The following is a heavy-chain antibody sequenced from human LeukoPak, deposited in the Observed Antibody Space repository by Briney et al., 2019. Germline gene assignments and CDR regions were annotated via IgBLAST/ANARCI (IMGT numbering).Heavy chain of an antibody. CDR1: GFTFSSYA. D-gene: IGHD3-10*01. Sequence: PGGSLRLSCAASGFTFSSYAMSWVRQAPGKGLEWVSAISGSGGSTYYADSVKGRFTISRDNSKNSLYLQMNSLRAEDTAVYYCARADYGSDRFDPWGQGTLVTVSS. J-gene: IGHJ5*02. CDR2: ISGSGGST. CDR3: ARADYGSDRFDP. V-gene: IGHV3-23*01.